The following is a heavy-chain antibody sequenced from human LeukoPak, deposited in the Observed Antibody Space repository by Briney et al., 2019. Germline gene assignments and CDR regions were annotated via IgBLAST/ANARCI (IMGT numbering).Heavy chain of an antibody. CDR2: LYTSGST. V-gene: IGHV4-4*07. Sequence: SETLSLTCTVSGGSISSYFWSWIRQPAGKGLEWIGRLYTSGSTNYNPSLKSRLTMSADTSKNQFSLKVRSVTAADTAVYYCARAGGNYGDYFDYWGQGTLVTVSS. J-gene: IGHJ4*02. D-gene: IGHD4-17*01. CDR1: GGSISSYF. CDR3: ARAGGNYGDYFDY.